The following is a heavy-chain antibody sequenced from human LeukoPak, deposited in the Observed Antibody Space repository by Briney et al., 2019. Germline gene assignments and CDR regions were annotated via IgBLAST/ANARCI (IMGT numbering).Heavy chain of an antibody. D-gene: IGHD6-13*01. V-gene: IGHV1-18*01. Sequence: ASVKVSCKASGYTFTSYGISWVRQAPGQGLEWMGWISAYNGNTNYAQKLQGRVTMTTDTSTSTAYMELRSLRSDDTAVYYCARDSHSSSWPKNAFDIWGQGTMVTVSS. CDR1: GYTFTSYG. CDR2: ISAYNGNT. J-gene: IGHJ3*02. CDR3: ARDSHSSSWPKNAFDI.